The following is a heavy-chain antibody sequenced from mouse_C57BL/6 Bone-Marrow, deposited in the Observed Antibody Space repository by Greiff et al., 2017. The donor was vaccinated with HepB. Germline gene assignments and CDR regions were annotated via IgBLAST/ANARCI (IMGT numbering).Heavy chain of an antibody. J-gene: IGHJ1*03. D-gene: IGHD1-1*01. CDR3: ASRYYGSSYIDFDV. V-gene: IGHV5-4*03. CDR2: ISDGGSYT. Sequence: EVMLVESGGGLVKPGGSLKLSCAASGFTFSSYAMSWVRQTPEKRLEWVATISDGGSYTYYPDNVKGRFTISRDNAKNNLYLQMSRLKSEDTAMYYCASRYYGSSYIDFDVWGTGTTVTVSS. CDR1: GFTFSSYA.